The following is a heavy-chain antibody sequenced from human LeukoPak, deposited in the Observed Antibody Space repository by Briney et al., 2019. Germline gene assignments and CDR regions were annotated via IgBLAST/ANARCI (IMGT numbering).Heavy chain of an antibody. D-gene: IGHD1-7*01. CDR3: ARASYNWNYGPQGYYFDY. V-gene: IGHV4-59*12. J-gene: IGHJ4*02. CDR2: IYYSGSA. CDR1: GGSISSYY. Sequence: SETLSLTCTVSGGSISSYYWSWIRQPPGKGLEWIGYIYYSGSANYNPSLKSRVTISVDKSKNQLFLKLNSVTAADTAVYYCARASYNWNYGPQGYYFDYWGQGTLVTVSS.